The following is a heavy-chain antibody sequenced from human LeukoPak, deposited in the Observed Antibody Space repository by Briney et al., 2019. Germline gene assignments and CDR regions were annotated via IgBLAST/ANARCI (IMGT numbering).Heavy chain of an antibody. V-gene: IGHV3-23*01. J-gene: IGHJ4*02. CDR1: GFTFSSYA. D-gene: IGHD3-10*01. CDR3: AQVMGVRGAPSDY. CDR2: ISGGGGST. Sequence: GGSLRLSCAASGFTFSSYAMSWVRQAPGKGLEWVSAISGGGGSTYYADSVKGRFTISRDNPKDTLYLQMNSLRADDTAVYYCAQVMGVRGAPSDYWGQGTLVTVSS.